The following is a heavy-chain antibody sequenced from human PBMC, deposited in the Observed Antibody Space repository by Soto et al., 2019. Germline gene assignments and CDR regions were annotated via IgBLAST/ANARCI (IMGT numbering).Heavy chain of an antibody. CDR1: GFTFSSYA. D-gene: IGHD3-3*01. J-gene: IGHJ6*02. CDR2: ISYDGSNK. CDR3: AAWIFGVVTLVNYYGMDV. V-gene: IGHV3-30-3*01. Sequence: GGSLRLSCAASGFTFSSYAMHWVRQAPGKGLEWVAVISYDGSNKYYADSVKGRFTISRDNSKNTLYLQMNSLRAEDTAVYYCAAWIFGVVTLVNYYGMDVWGQGTTVTVSS.